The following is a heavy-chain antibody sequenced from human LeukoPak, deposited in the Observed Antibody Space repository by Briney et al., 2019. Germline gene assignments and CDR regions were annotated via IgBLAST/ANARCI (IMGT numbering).Heavy chain of an antibody. J-gene: IGHJ3*01. D-gene: IGHD4/OR15-4a*01. Sequence: HNWSWLRQPPGRGLEGVGCVDYVGPTNYNPYLKSRVTISVDTSKSQYSLELSSVTPADTAVYYCARVGGLTEDFDVWGQGTMVIVSS. CDR1: HN. CDR2: VDYVGPT. CDR3: ARVGGLTEDFDV. V-gene: IGHV4-59*11.